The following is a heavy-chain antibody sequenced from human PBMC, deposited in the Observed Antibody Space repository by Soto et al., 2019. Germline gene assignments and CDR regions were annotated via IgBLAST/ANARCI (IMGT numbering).Heavy chain of an antibody. Sequence: SETLSLTCTVSGGSSSSYYWIWIRQPPGKGLEWIGFIFNSENTYYNPSLKSRISLSIDTSKNQFSLHLNSVTAADTAVYSCAGEPKGGPAAGAFDLWGQGTMVTVSS. D-gene: IGHD6-25*01. V-gene: IGHV4-59*12. J-gene: IGHJ3*01. CDR2: IFNSENT. CDR3: AGEPKGGPAAGAFDL. CDR1: GGSSSSYY.